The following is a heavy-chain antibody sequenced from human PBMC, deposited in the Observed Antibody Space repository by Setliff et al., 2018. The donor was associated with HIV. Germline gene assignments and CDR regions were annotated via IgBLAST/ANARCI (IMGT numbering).Heavy chain of an antibody. CDR3: ARGLDSAKIHY. Sequence: SETLSLTCAVYGGSFSGYYWSWIRQSPGKGLEWVGEISHSGTTNYNPSLQSRVTISVDTSKNQFSLNLSSVTAADTAVYYCARGLDSAKIHYWGQGTLVTVSS. J-gene: IGHJ4*02. CDR1: GGSFSGYY. CDR2: ISHSGTT. D-gene: IGHD6-25*01. V-gene: IGHV4-34*01.